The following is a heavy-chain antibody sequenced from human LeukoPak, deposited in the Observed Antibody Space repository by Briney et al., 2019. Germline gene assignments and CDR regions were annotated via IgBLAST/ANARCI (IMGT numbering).Heavy chain of an antibody. V-gene: IGHV3-9*01. D-gene: IGHD1-14*01. CDR2: ISWNSGSI. CDR1: GFTFDDYA. J-gene: IGHJ4*02. CDR3: AKDRQGMTGGYYFDY. Sequence: GGSLRLSCAASGFTFDDYAMHWVRQAPGKGLEWVSGISWNSGSIGYADSVKGRFTISRDNAKNSLYLQMNSLRAEDTAVYYCAKDRQGMTGGYYFDYWGQGTLVTVSS.